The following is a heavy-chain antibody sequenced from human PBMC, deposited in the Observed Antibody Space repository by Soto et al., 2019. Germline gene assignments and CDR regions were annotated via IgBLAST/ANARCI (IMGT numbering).Heavy chain of an antibody. CDR2: IIPVIAIV. D-gene: IGHD6-19*01. CDR1: GGIFSSHT. V-gene: IGHV1-69*02. J-gene: IGHJ4*02. CDR3: ASLTGNSTGWVDY. Sequence: QVQLVQSAAEVKKPGSSVKVSCKASGGIFSSHTISWVRQAPGQGLEWMGRIIPVIAIVNYAQKFQDRATITADKSTSTAYMELSNLRPEDTAVYFCASLTGNSTGWVDYWGQGTLVTVSS.